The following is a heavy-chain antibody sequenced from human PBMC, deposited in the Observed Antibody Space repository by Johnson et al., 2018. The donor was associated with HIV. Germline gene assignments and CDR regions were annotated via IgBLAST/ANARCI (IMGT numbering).Heavy chain of an antibody. CDR2: IQSKTDGGTT. V-gene: IGHV3-15*01. CDR1: GFTFSNAW. Sequence: VQLVESGGGLVQPGGSLRLSCAGSGFTFSNAWMTWVRQAPGKGLEWVGRIQSKTDGGTTDYAAPVKGRFTISRDDSKNTLYLQMNSLKTEDTAVYYCTTDGITLIVVSPGAFDIWGQGTMVTVSS. D-gene: IGHD3-22*01. CDR3: TTDGITLIVVSPGAFDI. J-gene: IGHJ3*02.